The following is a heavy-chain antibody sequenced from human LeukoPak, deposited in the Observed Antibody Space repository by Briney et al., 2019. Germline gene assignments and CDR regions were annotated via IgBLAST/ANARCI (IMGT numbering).Heavy chain of an antibody. J-gene: IGHJ6*02. Sequence: PGRSLRLTCAASGFTFSSYGMHWVRQAPGKGLEWVAVIWYDRSNKYYADSVKGRFTISRDNSKNTLYLQMNSLRTEDTAVYYCARDLLAVAGTKSNGMDVWGQGTTVTVSS. CDR1: GFTFSSYG. V-gene: IGHV3-33*01. CDR3: ARDLLAVAGTKSNGMDV. D-gene: IGHD6-19*01. CDR2: IWYDRSNK.